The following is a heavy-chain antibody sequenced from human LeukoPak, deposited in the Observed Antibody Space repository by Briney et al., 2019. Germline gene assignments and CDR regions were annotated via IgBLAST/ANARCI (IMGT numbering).Heavy chain of an antibody. Sequence: EASVKVSCKASGGTFSSYAISWVRQAPGQGLEWMGGIIPIFGTANYAQKFQDRVTITADESTSTAYMELSSLRSEDTAVYYCARDPDYSSSSFLDYWGQGTLVTVSS. D-gene: IGHD6-6*01. J-gene: IGHJ4*02. CDR3: ARDPDYSSSSFLDY. CDR1: GGTFSSYA. CDR2: IIPIFGTA. V-gene: IGHV1-69*13.